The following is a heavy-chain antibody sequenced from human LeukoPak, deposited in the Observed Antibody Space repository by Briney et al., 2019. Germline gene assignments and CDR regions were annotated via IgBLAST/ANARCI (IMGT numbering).Heavy chain of an antibody. CDR2: IYYSGST. CDR3: ARADSSGYYYDY. CDR1: GGSISSGGHY. V-gene: IGHV4-31*03. J-gene: IGHJ4*02. D-gene: IGHD3-22*01. Sequence: SETLSLTCTVSGGSISSGGHYWSWIRQHPGKGLEWIGYIYYSGSTYYNPSLKSRFTISVDTSKNQFSLELSSVTAADSAVYYCARADSSGYYYDYWGQGTLVTVSS.